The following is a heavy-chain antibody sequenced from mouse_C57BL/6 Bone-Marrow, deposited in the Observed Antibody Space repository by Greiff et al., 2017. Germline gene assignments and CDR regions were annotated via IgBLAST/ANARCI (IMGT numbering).Heavy chain of an antibody. Sequence: EVKLQESGPELVKPGASVKISCKASGYSFTGYYMNWVKQSPEKSLEWIGEINPSTGGTTYNQKFKAKATLTVDKSSSTAYMQLKSLASEDSAVYYCARSASTLFDYWGQGTTLTVSA. CDR3: ARSASTLFDY. V-gene: IGHV1-42*01. CDR1: GYSFTGYY. CDR2: INPSTGGT. J-gene: IGHJ2*01. D-gene: IGHD5-1*01.